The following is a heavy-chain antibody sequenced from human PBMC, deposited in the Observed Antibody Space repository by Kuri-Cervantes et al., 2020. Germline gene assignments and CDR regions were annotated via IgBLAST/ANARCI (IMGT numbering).Heavy chain of an antibody. J-gene: IGHJ3*02. CDR2: ISSSSSYI. CDR1: GFTFSSYS. CDR3: ARVGYNWNEADAFDI. Sequence: GGSLRLSCAASGFTFSSYSMNWVRQAPGKGLEWVSSISSSSSYIYYAGSVKGRFTISRDNAKNSLYLQMNSLRAEDTAVYYCARVGYNWNEADAFDIWGQGTMVTVSS. D-gene: IGHD1-1*01. V-gene: IGHV3-21*01.